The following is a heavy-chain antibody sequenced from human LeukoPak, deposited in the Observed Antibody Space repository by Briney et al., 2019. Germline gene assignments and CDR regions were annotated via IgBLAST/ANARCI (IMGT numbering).Heavy chain of an antibody. CDR3: ARDGHRRYHYDSSGREDAFDI. Sequence: ASVKVSCKASGYTFTNCGISWVRQAPGQGLEWMGWISGYNGNTKYAQNLQGRVTMTTDTSTSTAYMELRSLRSDDTAVYYCARDGHRRYHYDSSGREDAFDIWGQGTMVTVSS. D-gene: IGHD3-22*01. V-gene: IGHV1-18*01. CDR1: GYTFTNCG. CDR2: ISGYNGNT. J-gene: IGHJ3*02.